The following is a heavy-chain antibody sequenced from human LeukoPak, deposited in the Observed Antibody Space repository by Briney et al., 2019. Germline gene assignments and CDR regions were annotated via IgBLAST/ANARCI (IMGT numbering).Heavy chain of an antibody. CDR2: ISAYNGNT. V-gene: IGHV1-18*01. J-gene: IGHJ4*02. CDR3: ARGLGTVPAARIDY. Sequence: ASVKVSCKASGYTFSSYGITWVRQAPGQGLEWMGWISAYNGNTNYAQKLQGRVTMTTDTSTSTAYMELRSLRPDDTAVYYCARGLGTVPAARIDYWGQGTLVIVSS. CDR1: GYTFSSYG. D-gene: IGHD2-2*01.